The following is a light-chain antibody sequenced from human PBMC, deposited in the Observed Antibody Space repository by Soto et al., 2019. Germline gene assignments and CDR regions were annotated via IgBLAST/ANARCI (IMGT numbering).Light chain of an antibody. CDR3: QQGYSTLPYT. CDR2: ASS. V-gene: IGKV1-27*01. J-gene: IGKJ5*01. CDR1: QGISNY. Sequence: DIQMTQSPSSLSASVGDRVTITCRASQGISNYLAWYQQRPGKVPKLLIYASSTLQSGVPSRFSGSGSGTDFTLTISSLQPEDSATYYCQQGYSTLPYTFGQGTRLEIK.